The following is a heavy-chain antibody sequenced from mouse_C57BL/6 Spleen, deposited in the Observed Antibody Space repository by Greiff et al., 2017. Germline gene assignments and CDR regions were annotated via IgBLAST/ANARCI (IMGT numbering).Heavy chain of an antibody. CDR3: ARPYYDYGAMDY. CDR1: GFTFSDYG. CDR2: ISSGSSTN. Sequence: EVKLEESGGGLVKPGGSLKLSCAASGFTFSDYGMHWVRQAPEKGLEWVAYISSGSSTNYYADTVKGRFTISRDNAKNTLFLQMTSLRSEDTAMYYCARPYYDYGAMDYWGQGTSVTVSS. J-gene: IGHJ4*01. D-gene: IGHD2-4*01. V-gene: IGHV5-17*01.